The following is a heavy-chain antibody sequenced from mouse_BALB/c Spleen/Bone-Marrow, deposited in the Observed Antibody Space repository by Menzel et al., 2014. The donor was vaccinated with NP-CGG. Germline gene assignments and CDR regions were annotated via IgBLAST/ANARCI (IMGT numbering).Heavy chain of an antibody. CDR2: INPSNGGT. CDR1: GYTFTSYY. V-gene: IGHV1S81*02. D-gene: IGHD2-13*01. CDR3: TREGDSPFAY. Sequence: VQLAESGAELVKPGASVKLSCKASGYTFTSYYMYWVKQRPGQGLEWIGEINPSNGGTNFNEKFKSKATLTVDKSSSTAYMQLSSLTSEDSAVYYCTREGDSPFAYWGQGTLVTVSA. J-gene: IGHJ3*01.